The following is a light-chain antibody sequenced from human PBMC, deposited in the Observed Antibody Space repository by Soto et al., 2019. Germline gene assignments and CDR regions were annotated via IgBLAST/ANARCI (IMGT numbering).Light chain of an antibody. CDR1: QAIGSE. J-gene: IGKJ5*01. CDR2: DAS. CDR3: QQYDNLPIT. V-gene: IGKV1-33*01. Sequence: IQMTQSPSSLSASVGDRVTITCRAGQAIGSELGWYQQKPGKAPKLLIYDASNLETGVPSRFSGSGSGTDFTFTISSLQPEDIATYYCQQYDNLPITFGQGTRLEI.